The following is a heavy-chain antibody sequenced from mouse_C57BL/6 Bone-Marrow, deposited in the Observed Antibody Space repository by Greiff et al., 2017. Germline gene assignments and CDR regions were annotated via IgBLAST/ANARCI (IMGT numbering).Heavy chain of an antibody. J-gene: IGHJ2*01. V-gene: IGHV5-6*01. CDR3: ARQPGSFDY. Sequence: EVQGVESGGDLVKPGGSLKLSCAASGFTFSSYGMSWVRQTPDKRLEWVATISSGGSYTYYQDSVKGRFTISRDNAKNTLYLQMSSLKSEDTAMYYCARQPGSFDYWGQGTTLTVSS. CDR1: GFTFSSYG. CDR2: ISSGGSYT.